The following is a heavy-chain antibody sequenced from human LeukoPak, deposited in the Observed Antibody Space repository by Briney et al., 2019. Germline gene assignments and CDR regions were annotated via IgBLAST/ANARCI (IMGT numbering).Heavy chain of an antibody. CDR2: ISSSSSYI. V-gene: IGHV3-21*01. J-gene: IGHJ4*02. CDR1: RFTFSSYS. D-gene: IGHD6-13*01. CDR3: ARARIAAAGLPDY. Sequence: GGSLRLSCAASRFTFSSYSMNWVRQAPGKGLEWVSSISSSSSYIYYADSVKGRFTISRDNAKNSLYLQMNSLRAEDTAVYYCARARIAAAGLPDYWGQGTLVTVSS.